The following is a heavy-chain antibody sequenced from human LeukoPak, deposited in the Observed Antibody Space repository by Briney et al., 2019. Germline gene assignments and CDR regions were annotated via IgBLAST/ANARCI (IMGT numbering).Heavy chain of an antibody. CDR2: IISSGGVT. CDR3: ARGSVPAAMMTNYYYMDV. V-gene: IGHV3-23*01. J-gene: IGHJ6*03. D-gene: IGHD2-2*01. CDR1: GSAFSSYA. Sequence: GGSLRLSCAASGSAFSSYAMSWVRQAPGKGLEWVSSIISSGGVTYYADSVKGRFTISRDNAKNSLYLQMNSLRAEDTAVYYCARGSVPAAMMTNYYYMDVWGKGSTVTVSS.